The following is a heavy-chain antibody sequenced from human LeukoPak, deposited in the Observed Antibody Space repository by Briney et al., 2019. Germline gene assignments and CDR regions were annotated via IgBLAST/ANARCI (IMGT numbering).Heavy chain of an antibody. V-gene: IGHV4-59*01. Sequence: PSETLSLTCTVSGGSISSYYWSWIRQPPGKGLEWIGYIYYSGSTSYNPSLKSRVTISVDTSKNQFSLKLSSVTAADTAFYYCARVGTIFGVVPADGWFDPWGQGTLVTVSS. J-gene: IGHJ5*02. CDR3: ARVGTIFGVVPADGWFDP. D-gene: IGHD3-3*01. CDR1: GGSISSYY. CDR2: IYYSGST.